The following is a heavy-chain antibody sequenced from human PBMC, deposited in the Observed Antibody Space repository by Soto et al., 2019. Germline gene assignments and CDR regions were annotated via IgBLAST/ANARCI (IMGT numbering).Heavy chain of an antibody. V-gene: IGHV4-61*01. Sequence: QVQLQESGPGRVKPSETLSLTCSVSGGSVRTGSYHWSWIRQPPGKGLEWIGFIPNNGSPDYNPSLKCRVVVSIDRSKNQFSLKVNSVTAADRAVYFCARIGWGGDSWGQGTLVTVSS. CDR3: ARIGWGGDS. D-gene: IGHD7-27*01. CDR1: GGSVRTGSYH. CDR2: IPNNGSP. J-gene: IGHJ4*02.